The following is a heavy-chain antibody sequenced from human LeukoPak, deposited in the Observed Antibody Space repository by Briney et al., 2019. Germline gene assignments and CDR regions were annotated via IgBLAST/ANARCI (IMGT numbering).Heavy chain of an antibody. D-gene: IGHD6-19*01. CDR2: ISSSSSYI. CDR3: AGGSGWLIDY. V-gene: IGHV3-21*04. Sequence: GGSLRLSCAASGFTFSSYSMNWVRQAPGKGLEWVSSISSSSSYIYYADSVKGRFAISRDNAKKSLHLQMNSLRAEDTGVYYCAGGSGWLIDYWGQGTLVTVSS. J-gene: IGHJ4*02. CDR1: GFTFSSYS.